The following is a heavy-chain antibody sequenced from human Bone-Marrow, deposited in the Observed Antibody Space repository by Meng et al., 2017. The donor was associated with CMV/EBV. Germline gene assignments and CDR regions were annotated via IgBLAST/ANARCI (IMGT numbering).Heavy chain of an antibody. Sequence: SLKISCAASGFTFDDYAMHWVRQAPGKGLEWVSGISWNSGSIGYADSVKGRFTISRDNAKNSLYLQMNSQRAEDTALYYCARVANDYEYYFDYWGQGTLVTVSS. J-gene: IGHJ4*02. D-gene: IGHD4-17*01. CDR3: ARVANDYEYYFDY. CDR2: ISWNSGSI. V-gene: IGHV3-9*01. CDR1: GFTFDDYA.